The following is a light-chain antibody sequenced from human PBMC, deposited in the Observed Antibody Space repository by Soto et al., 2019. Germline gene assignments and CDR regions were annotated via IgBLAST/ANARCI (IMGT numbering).Light chain of an antibody. CDR1: QSVSST. Sequence: EIVMTQSPATLSVSPGERATLSCRASQSVSSTLAWYQQKPGQAPRRLIYAASTRATGIPARFSGSGSGTEFTLPISSLQSEDFAVYYCQQYNNWPPYTFGQGTKLEIK. J-gene: IGKJ2*01. V-gene: IGKV3-15*01. CDR3: QQYNNWPPYT. CDR2: AAS.